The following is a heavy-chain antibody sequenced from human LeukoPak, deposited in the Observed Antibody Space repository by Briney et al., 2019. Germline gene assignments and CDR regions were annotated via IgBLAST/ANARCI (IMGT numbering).Heavy chain of an antibody. CDR1: GYSFSNYW. Sequence: GESLNTSCKSSGYSFSNYWIGWVRQMPGKGLDWMGIIYPGDSDTRHSPSFQGQVTISADKSISTAYLQWSSLKASDTAIYHCARQRGYYMDVWGQGGTGTVSS. CDR2: IYPGDSDT. V-gene: IGHV5-51*01. J-gene: IGHJ6*03. CDR3: ARQRGYYMDV.